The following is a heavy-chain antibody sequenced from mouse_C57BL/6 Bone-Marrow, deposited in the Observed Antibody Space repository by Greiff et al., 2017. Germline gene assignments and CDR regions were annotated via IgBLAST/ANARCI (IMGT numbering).Heavy chain of an antibody. V-gene: IGHV1-81*01. J-gene: IGHJ3*01. CDR3: AVLSAY. CDR2: IYPRSGNT. CDR1: GYTFPRYG. Sequence: QVQLQQSGAELARPGASVKLSCKASGYTFPRYGISWVKQRTGQGLEWIGEIYPRSGNTYYNEKFKGKATLTADKTSSTAYIELRSLTSEDSAVYFCAVLSAYWGQGTLVTVSA.